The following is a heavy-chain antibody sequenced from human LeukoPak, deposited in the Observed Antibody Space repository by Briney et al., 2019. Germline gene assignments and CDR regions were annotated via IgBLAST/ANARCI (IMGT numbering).Heavy chain of an antibody. J-gene: IGHJ4*02. V-gene: IGHV4-34*01. CDR1: GESFSVYY. CDR2: INHTGST. Sequence: SESLSLTCGFYGESFSVYYWGWIRQLPGKGREWIGEINHTGSTNYHPSLKSRVTISVDTSRNQFSLRLTSVTAADTAVYYCARGRSLHYFDYWGQGTLVTVSS. CDR3: ARGRSLHYFDY.